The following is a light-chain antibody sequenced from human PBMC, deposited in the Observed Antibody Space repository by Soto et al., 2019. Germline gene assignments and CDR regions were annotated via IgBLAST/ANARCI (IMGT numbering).Light chain of an antibody. CDR3: QQFHSFSRT. CDR2: DAS. CDR1: QNINSW. V-gene: IGKV1-5*01. Sequence: DIQMTQSPSTLSASVGDRVTITCRASQNINSWLAWYQQKPGKAPNLLIYDASTLESGAPSRFSGSGSGTEFTLTISSLQPEDFATYYCQQFHSFSRTFGQGTKVDTK. J-gene: IGKJ1*01.